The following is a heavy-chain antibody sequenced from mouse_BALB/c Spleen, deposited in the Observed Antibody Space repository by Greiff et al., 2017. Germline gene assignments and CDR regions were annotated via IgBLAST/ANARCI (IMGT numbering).Heavy chain of an antibody. CDR3: ARDPYYGNYGDY. CDR2: INSNGGST. J-gene: IGHJ2*01. Sequence: DVMLVESGGGLVQPGGSLKLSCAASGFTFSSYGMSWVRQTPDKRLELVATINSNGGSTYYPDSVKGRFTISRDNAKNTLYLQMSSLKSEDTAMYYCARDPYYGNYGDYWGQGTTLTVSS. D-gene: IGHD2-10*01. V-gene: IGHV5-6-3*01. CDR1: GFTFSSYG.